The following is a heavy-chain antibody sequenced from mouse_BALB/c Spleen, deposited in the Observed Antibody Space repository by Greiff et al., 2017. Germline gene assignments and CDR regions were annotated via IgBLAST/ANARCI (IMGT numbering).Heavy chain of an antibody. CDR3: ARAYDGYYPWFAY. D-gene: IGHD2-3*01. V-gene: IGHV5-4*02. J-gene: IGHJ3*01. Sequence: EVMLVESGGGLVKPGGSLKLSCAASGFTFSDYYMYWVRQTPEKRLEWVATISDGGSYTYYPDSVKGRFTISRDNAKNNLYLQMSSLKSEDTAMYYCARAYDGYYPWFAYWGQGTLGTVSA. CDR1: GFTFSDYY. CDR2: ISDGGSYT.